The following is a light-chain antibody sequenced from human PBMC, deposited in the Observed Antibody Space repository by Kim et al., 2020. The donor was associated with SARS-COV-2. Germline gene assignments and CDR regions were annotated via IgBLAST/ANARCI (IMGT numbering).Light chain of an antibody. J-gene: IGLJ2*01. CDR2: QDS. CDR3: QAWDSSNVV. CDR1: KLGDKY. V-gene: IGLV3-1*01. Sequence: VSPGQTASIACAGDKLGDKYACWYQQKPGQSPVLVIYQDSKRPSGIPERFSGSNSGNTATLTISGTQAMDEADYYCQAWDSSNVVFGGGTQLTVL.